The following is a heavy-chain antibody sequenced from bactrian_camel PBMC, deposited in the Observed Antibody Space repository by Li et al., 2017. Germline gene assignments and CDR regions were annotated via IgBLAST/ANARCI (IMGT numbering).Heavy chain of an antibody. CDR1: GYDFSANS. J-gene: IGHJ6*01. CDR2: NYGRGSIR. CDR3: VADGGLPGRCPDRFGY. D-gene: IGHD5*01. V-gene: IGHV3-3*01. Sequence: HVQLVESGGGSVQAGGSLRLSCAASGYDFSANSMGWFRQAPGKEREGVGHNYGRGSIRYFPNSVKGRFTISQDTAKNTVYLQMDSLEAADSAMYYCVADGGLPGRCPDRFGYWGQGTQVT.